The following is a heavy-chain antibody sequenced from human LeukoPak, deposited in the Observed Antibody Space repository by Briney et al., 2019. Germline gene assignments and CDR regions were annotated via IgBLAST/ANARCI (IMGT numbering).Heavy chain of an antibody. V-gene: IGHV1-2*02. CDR1: GYTFTGYY. CDR2: INPNSGGT. CDR3: ARDRERYRNYYYSMDV. D-gene: IGHD2-15*01. Sequence: ASVKVSCEASGYTFTGYYMHWVRQAPGQGLEWMGWINPNSGGTNYAQKFQGRVTMTRDTSISTAYMELSGLISDDTAVYYCARDRERYRNYYYSMDVWGKGTTVTVSS. J-gene: IGHJ6*03.